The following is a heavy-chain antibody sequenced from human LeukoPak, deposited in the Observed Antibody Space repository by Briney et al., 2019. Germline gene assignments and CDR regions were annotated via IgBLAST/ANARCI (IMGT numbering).Heavy chain of an antibody. CDR2: IRCDGSNK. CDR1: GFTFSSYG. V-gene: IGHV3-30*02. J-gene: IGHJ4*02. D-gene: IGHD3-16*01. CDR3: AKSPKFERVGFDY. Sequence: PGGSLRLSCAASGFTFSSYGMHWVRQAPGKGLEWVAFIRCDGSNKYYADSVKGRFTISRDNSKNTLYLQMNSLRAEDTAVYYCAKSPKFERVGFDYWGQGTLVTVSS.